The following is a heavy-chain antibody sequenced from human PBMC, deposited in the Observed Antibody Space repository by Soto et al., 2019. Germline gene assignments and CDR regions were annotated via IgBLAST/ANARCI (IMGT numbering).Heavy chain of an antibody. CDR3: ARGPYDYVWGSYRYEAFDI. J-gene: IGHJ3*02. V-gene: IGHV4-34*01. Sequence: SETLSLTCAVYGGSFSGYYWSWIRQPPGKGLEWIGEINHSGSTNYNPSLKSRVTISVDTSKNQFSLKLSSVTAADTAVYYCARGPYDYVWGSYRYEAFDIWGKGTMVTVSS. CDR2: INHSGST. D-gene: IGHD3-16*02. CDR1: GGSFSGYY.